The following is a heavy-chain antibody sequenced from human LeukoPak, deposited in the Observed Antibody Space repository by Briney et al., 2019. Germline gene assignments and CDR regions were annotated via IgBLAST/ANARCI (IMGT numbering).Heavy chain of an antibody. CDR3: ASSRDGYNHDY. CDR2: INPSGGST. CDR1: GYTFTGYY. D-gene: IGHD5-24*01. V-gene: IGHV1-46*01. J-gene: IGHJ4*02. Sequence: GASVKVSCKASGYTFTGYYMHWVRQAPGQGLEWMGIINPSGGSTSYAQKFQGRVTMTRDMSTSTVYMELSSLRSEDTAVYYCASSRDGYNHDYWGQGTLVTVSS.